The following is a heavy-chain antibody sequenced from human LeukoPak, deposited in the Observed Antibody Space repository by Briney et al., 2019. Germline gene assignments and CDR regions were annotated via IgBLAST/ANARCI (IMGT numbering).Heavy chain of an antibody. J-gene: IGHJ4*02. CDR1: GFIFTNAW. CDR3: TTDWGYNRALAFDY. V-gene: IGHV3-15*07. Sequence: GGSLRLSCAASGFIFTNAWMNWVLQAPGKGLEWVARIKSKTYGGTTDYSAPVKGRFTISRDDSKNTLYLQMNSLKTEDTAFYYCTTDWGYNRALAFDYWGQGTLVTVSS. D-gene: IGHD6-13*01. CDR2: IKSKTYGGTT.